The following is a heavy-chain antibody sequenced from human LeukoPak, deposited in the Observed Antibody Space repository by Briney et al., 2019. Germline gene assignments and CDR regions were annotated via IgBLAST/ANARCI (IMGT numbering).Heavy chain of an antibody. V-gene: IGHV5-10-1*01. CDR1: GYSFTSYW. D-gene: IGHD6-19*01. Sequence: GESLKISCKGSGYSFTSYWISWMRQMPGKGLEWMGRIDPSDSYTKYSPSFQGHVTISADKSISTAYLQWSSLKASDTAMFYCAATTHSGWYYFHYWGQGTLVTVSS. J-gene: IGHJ4*02. CDR3: AATTHSGWYYFHY. CDR2: IDPSDSYT.